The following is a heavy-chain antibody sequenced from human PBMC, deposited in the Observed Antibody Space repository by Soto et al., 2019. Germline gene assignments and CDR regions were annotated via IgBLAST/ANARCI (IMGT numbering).Heavy chain of an antibody. CDR1: GYTFTSNG. Sequence: ASVKVSCKASGYTFTSNGFSWVRQAPGQGLEWMGWISAYNGDTNYAQKVQGRVTVTTDTSTSTAYIELRSLRSDDTAVYYCATGRLDYFDYWGQGTLVTVSS. D-gene: IGHD3-10*01. CDR3: ATGRLDYFDY. J-gene: IGHJ4*02. V-gene: IGHV1-18*01. CDR2: ISAYNGDT.